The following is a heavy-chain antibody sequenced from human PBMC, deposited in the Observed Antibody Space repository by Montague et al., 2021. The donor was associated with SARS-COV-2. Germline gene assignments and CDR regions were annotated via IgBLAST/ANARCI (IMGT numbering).Heavy chain of an antibody. J-gene: IGHJ3*02. D-gene: IGHD6-19*01. CDR1: GGSISSYY. CDR2: IYHSGST. Sequence: SETLSLTCTVSGGSISSYYWSWIRQPPGKGLEWIGYIYHSGSTNYNPSLKSRVTISVDTSKNQFSLKLSSVTAADTAVYYCARGSGWMGYAFDIWGQGTRVTVSS. V-gene: IGHV4-59*01. CDR3: ARGSGWMGYAFDI.